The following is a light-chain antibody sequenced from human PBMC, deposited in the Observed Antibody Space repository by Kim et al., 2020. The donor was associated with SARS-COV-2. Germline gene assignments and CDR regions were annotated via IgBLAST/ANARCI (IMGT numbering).Light chain of an antibody. Sequence: AAAGDRVTITCRASQSISSWLAWYQQKPGKAPKLLIYKASSLESGVPSRFSGSGSGTEFTLTISSLQPDDFATYYCQQYNSYSWTFGQGTKVDIK. CDR2: KAS. V-gene: IGKV1-5*03. J-gene: IGKJ1*01. CDR1: QSISSW. CDR3: QQYNSYSWT.